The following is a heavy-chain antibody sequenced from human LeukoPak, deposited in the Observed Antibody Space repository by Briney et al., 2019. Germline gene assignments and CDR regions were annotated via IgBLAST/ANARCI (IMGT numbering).Heavy chain of an antibody. V-gene: IGHV3-23*01. J-gene: IGHJ4*02. CDR2: ISGSGGST. Sequence: GGSLRLSCAASRFTFSSYAMSWVRQAPGKGLEWVSAISGSGGSTYYADSVKGRFTISRDNSKNTLYLQMNSLRAEDTAVYYCAKVPPDSGSYYVDYWGQGTLVTVSS. D-gene: IGHD1-26*01. CDR1: RFTFSSYA. CDR3: AKVPPDSGSYYVDY.